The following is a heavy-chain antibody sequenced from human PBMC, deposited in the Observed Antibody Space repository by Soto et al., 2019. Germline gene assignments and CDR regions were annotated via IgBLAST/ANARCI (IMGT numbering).Heavy chain of an antibody. CDR1: GYTFSAYY. Sequence: ASLKGSCTTSGYTFSAYYVQCARLAPGRVFQWLGWINPSNEITAFSQFFQGRVTMTRDTSTNTVHMELNSLTSDDTAVYYCMRGGWGDSPIDSWGQGTLVTVS. V-gene: IGHV1-2*02. D-gene: IGHD2-15*01. CDR2: INPSNEIT. CDR3: MRGGWGDSPIDS. J-gene: IGHJ4*02.